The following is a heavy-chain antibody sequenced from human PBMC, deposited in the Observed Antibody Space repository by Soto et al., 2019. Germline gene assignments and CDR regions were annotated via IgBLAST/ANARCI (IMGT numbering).Heavy chain of an antibody. Sequence: QLQLQESGSGLVKPSQTLSLTCAVSGGSISSGGYSWSWIRQPPGKGLEWIGYIYHSGSTYYNPSLXSXVXIXXDRSKTQSSLKLSSLTAADTAVYYCAAGGGLPRYYWGQGTLVTVSS. CDR2: IYHSGST. CDR1: GGSISSGGYS. CDR3: AAGGGLPRYY. J-gene: IGHJ4*02. V-gene: IGHV4-30-2*01. D-gene: IGHD5-12*01.